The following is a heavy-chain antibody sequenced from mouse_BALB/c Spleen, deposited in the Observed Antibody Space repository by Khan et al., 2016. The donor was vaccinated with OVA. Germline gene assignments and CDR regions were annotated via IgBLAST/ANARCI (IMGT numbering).Heavy chain of an antibody. J-gene: IGHJ4*01. D-gene: IGHD2-1*01. V-gene: IGHV2-3*01. CDR3: AKCGNSYYAMDY. Sequence: QVQLQQSGPGLVAPSQSLSITCTVSGFSLTSYGVNWVHQPPGKGLEWLGVIWGDGGTNYHSALISRLSISKDNSKSQVFLKLNSLQTDDTATYYCAKCGNSYYAMDYWGQGTSVTVSS. CDR1: GFSLTSYG. CDR2: IWGDGGT.